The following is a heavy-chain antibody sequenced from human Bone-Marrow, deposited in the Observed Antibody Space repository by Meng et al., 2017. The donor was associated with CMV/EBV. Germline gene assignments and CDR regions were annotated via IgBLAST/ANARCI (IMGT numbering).Heavy chain of an antibody. V-gene: IGHV3-7*01. CDR3: ARDRVPEPPLEWPQLWGGDF. Sequence: GGSLRLSCAASGFTFSSYWMSWVRQAPGKGLEWVANIKQDGSEKYYVDSVKGRFTISRDNAKNSLYLQMNRLRVEDTAVYYCARDRVPEPPLEWPQLWGGDFWGQGTLVTVSS. CDR2: IKQDGSEK. J-gene: IGHJ4*02. D-gene: IGHD3-3*01. CDR1: GFTFSSYW.